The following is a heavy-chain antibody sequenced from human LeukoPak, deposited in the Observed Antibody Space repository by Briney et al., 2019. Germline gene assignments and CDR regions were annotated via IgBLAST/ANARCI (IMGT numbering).Heavy chain of an antibody. CDR3: ARGRNFIDYYDSSGYQRARFDY. Sequence: MTSETLSLTCAVYGGSFSGYYWSWIRQPPGKGLEWIGEINHSGSTNYNPSLKSRVTISVDTSKNQFSLKLSSVTAADTAVYYCARGRNFIDYYDSSGYQRARFDYWGQGTLVTVSS. D-gene: IGHD3-22*01. CDR1: GGSFSGYY. V-gene: IGHV4-34*01. J-gene: IGHJ4*02. CDR2: INHSGST.